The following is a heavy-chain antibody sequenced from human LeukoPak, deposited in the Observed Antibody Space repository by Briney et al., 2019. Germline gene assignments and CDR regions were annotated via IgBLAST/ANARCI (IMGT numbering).Heavy chain of an antibody. CDR3: ARHSGTRIRCYHLAI. J-gene: IGHJ4*02. Sequence: PPETLSLTCILSGGSISQYYSRWVRQPPGKGLEWIGYIYYSGSTDYNPSLKGRVTISVDTSKNQFSLKVTSVTAADTAVYYCARHSGTRIRCYHLAIWGQGALVTVSS. CDR2: IYYSGST. D-gene: IGHD2-2*01. V-gene: IGHV4-59*08. CDR1: GGSISQYY.